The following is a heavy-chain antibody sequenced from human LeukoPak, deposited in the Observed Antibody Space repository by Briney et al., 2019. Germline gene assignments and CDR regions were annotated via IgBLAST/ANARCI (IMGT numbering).Heavy chain of an antibody. D-gene: IGHD3-22*01. CDR3: ARSPDNQYYYDPTYYFDY. J-gene: IGHJ4*02. V-gene: IGHV1-18*01. CDR1: GYTFTSYG. Sequence: GASVKVSFKASGYTFTSYGISWVRQAPGQGLEWMGWISAYNGNTNYAQKLQGRVTMTTDTSTSTAYMELRSLRSDDTAVYYCARSPDNQYYYDPTYYFDYWGQGTLVTVSS. CDR2: ISAYNGNT.